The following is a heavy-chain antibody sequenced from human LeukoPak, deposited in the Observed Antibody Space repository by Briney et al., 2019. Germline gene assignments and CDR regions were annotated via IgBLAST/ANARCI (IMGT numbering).Heavy chain of an antibody. Sequence: GASVKVSCKASGSTFTSYNMHSVRQAPGEGLEWGGIINHSGGSTSYAQRFQGRVHMTRDKPTSTVYMELSSLRSEDTAVYYCARGDGGNGGGVDYWGQGTLVTVSS. CDR3: ARGDGGNGGGVDY. D-gene: IGHD4-23*01. J-gene: IGHJ4*02. CDR2: INHSGGST. CDR1: GSTFTSYN. V-gene: IGHV1-46*01.